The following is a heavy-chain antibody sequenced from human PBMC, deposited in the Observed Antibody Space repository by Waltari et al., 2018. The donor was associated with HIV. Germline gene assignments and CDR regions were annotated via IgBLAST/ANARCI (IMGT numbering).Heavy chain of an antibody. CDR2: IRGSGADS. D-gene: IGHD3-22*01. Sequence: EVQLLESGGGLVQPGGSRRLSCPASGFAYVSYAMTWVRQSPGRGLGWVSAIRGSGADSFYADSVKGRFSISRDNSKNTVYLQMNNLRAADTAIYYCAKAFSDNTAYYYDFWGRGTRVTVAS. V-gene: IGHV3-23*01. CDR3: AKAFSDNTAYYYDF. J-gene: IGHJ4*02. CDR1: GFAYVSYA.